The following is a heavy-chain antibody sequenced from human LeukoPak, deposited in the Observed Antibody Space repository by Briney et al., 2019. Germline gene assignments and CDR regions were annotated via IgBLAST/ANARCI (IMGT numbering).Heavy chain of an antibody. D-gene: IGHD2-2*01. Sequence: EASVKVSCTASGYTFTSYDINWVRQATGQGLEWMGWMNPNSGNTGYAQNFQGRVTMTRNTSISTAYMELSSLRSEDTAVYYCARGGPIVVVPAAIRFGYYYYMDVWGKGTTVTISS. V-gene: IGHV1-8*01. CDR3: ARGGPIVVVPAAIRFGYYYYMDV. CDR1: GYTFTSYD. J-gene: IGHJ6*03. CDR2: MNPNSGNT.